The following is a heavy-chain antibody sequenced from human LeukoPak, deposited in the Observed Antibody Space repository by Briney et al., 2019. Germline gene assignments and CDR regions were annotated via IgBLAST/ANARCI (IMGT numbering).Heavy chain of an antibody. J-gene: IGHJ3*02. V-gene: IGHV1-8*01. D-gene: IGHD3-22*01. CDR1: GYTFTSYD. CDR3: ASAADYYDSSGSHAFDI. Sequence: ASVKVSCKASGYTFTSYDINWVRQATGQGLEWMGWMNPNSGNTGYAQKFQGRVTMTRNTSISTAYMELSSLRSEDTAVYYCASAADYYDSSGSHAFDIWGQGTMVTVSS. CDR2: MNPNSGNT.